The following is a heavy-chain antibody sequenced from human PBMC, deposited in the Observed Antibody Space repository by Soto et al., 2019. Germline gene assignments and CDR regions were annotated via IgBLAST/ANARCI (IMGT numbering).Heavy chain of an antibody. J-gene: IGHJ4*02. D-gene: IGHD5-18*01. CDR1: GYTFTGYY. Sequence: ASVKVSCKASGYTFTGYYMHWVRQAPGQGLEWMGWINPNSGGTNYAQKFQGWVTMTRDTSISTAYMELSRLRSDDTAVYYCAIDLESLDTAMVFDYWGQGTLVTVSS. CDR3: AIDLESLDTAMVFDY. V-gene: IGHV1-2*04. CDR2: INPNSGGT.